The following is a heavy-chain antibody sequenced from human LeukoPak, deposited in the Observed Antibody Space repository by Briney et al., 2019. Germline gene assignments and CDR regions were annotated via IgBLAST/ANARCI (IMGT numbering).Heavy chain of an antibody. J-gene: IGHJ4*02. CDR1: GFTFSSYS. CDR2: LSSSSSTI. D-gene: IGHD1-26*01. Sequence: GGSLRLSCVASGFTFSSYSMNWVRQAPGKGLEWVSYLSSSSSTIYYADSVKGRFTISRDNAKNSLYLQMNSLRAEDTAVYYCAREVGATTSFDYWGQGTLVTVSS. V-gene: IGHV3-48*04. CDR3: AREVGATTSFDY.